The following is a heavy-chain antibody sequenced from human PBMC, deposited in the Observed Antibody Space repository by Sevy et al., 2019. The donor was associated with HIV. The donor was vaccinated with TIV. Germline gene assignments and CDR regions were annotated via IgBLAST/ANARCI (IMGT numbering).Heavy chain of an antibody. Sequence: GGSLRLSCAASGFTFSSDSMNWVRQAPGKGLEWVSYISSSSSTIYYADSVRGRFTISRDNAKNSLYLQMNSLRVEDTAVYYCARDRLLTFSSFQFDYWGQGTLVTVSS. J-gene: IGHJ4*02. V-gene: IGHV3-48*01. CDR1: GFTFSSDS. D-gene: IGHD3-16*01. CDR2: ISSSSSTI. CDR3: ARDRLLTFSSFQFDY.